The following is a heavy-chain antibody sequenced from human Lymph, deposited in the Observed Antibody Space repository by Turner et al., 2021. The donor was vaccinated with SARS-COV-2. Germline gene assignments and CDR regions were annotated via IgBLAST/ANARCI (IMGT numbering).Heavy chain of an antibody. V-gene: IGHV3-33*01. Sequence: QVQLVESGGGVVQPGRSLRLSCAASGFTFSSYGMHWVRQAPGKGLEWVAFIWYDGSNTYYADSAKGRFTISRDNSKNTLYLQMNSLRAEDTAVYYCARGSAGGDVWGQGTTVTFSS. CDR2: IWYDGSNT. D-gene: IGHD6-13*01. CDR1: GFTFSSYG. CDR3: ARGSAGGDV. J-gene: IGHJ6*02.